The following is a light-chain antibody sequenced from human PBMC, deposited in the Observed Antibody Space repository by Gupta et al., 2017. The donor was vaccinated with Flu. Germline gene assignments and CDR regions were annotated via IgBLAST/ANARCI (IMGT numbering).Light chain of an antibody. Sequence: DIQMNQSPSTLSASVGDRVTITCRARQSISSWLAWYQQKPGKAPKLLIYEASSIDSGIPSRFSGSGSGTEFTLTISILQPDDFATYYCQQEGSYSHTFSEGTKMEIK. V-gene: IGKV1-5*03. J-gene: IGKJ2*01. CDR2: EAS. CDR3: QQEGSYSHT. CDR1: QSISSW.